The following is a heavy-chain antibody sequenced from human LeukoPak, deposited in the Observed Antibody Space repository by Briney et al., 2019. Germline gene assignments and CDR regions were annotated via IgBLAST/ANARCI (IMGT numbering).Heavy chain of an antibody. J-gene: IGHJ1*01. CDR2: IYSGGST. D-gene: IGHD1-14*01. CDR3: ARDPSVLYFQH. CDR1: GFTVSSNY. Sequence: GESLRLSCAASGFTVSSNYMSWVRQAPGKGLEWVSVIYSGGSTYYADSVKGRFTISRDNSKNTLYLQMNSLRAEDTAVYYCARDPSVLYFQHWGQGTLVTVSS. V-gene: IGHV3-66*01.